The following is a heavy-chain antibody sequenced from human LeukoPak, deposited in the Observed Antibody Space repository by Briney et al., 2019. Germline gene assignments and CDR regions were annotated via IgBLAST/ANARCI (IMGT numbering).Heavy chain of an antibody. V-gene: IGHV3-23*01. D-gene: IGHD3-22*01. CDR3: AKVTYYYDSSGYYYDY. CDR2: ISGSGGRT. J-gene: IGHJ4*02. CDR1: GFTFSSYA. Sequence: AGGSLRLSCAASGFTFSSYAMSWVRQAPGKGLEWVSAISGSGGRTYYADSVKGRFTISRDNSKNTLYLQMNSLRADDTAVYYCAKVTYYYDSSGYYYDYWGQGTLVTVSS.